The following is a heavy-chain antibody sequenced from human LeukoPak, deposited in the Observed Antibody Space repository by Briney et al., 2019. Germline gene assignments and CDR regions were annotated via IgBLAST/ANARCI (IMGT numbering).Heavy chain of an antibody. V-gene: IGHV3-21*01. CDR2: ISASDTYI. D-gene: IGHD2-2*01. Sequence: PGGSLRLSCAASGFTFSSYEMNWVRQAPGKGLEWVSSISASDTYINYADSLKGRFTISRDNAKNSLYLQMNSLRAEDTAVYYCAREPSGGYCSSSSCSRYFQHWGQGTLVTVSS. CDR3: AREPSGGYCSSSSCSRYFQH. J-gene: IGHJ1*01. CDR1: GFTFSSYE.